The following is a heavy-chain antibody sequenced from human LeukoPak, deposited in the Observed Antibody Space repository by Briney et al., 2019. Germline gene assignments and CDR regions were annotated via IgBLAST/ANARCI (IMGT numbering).Heavy chain of an antibody. CDR2: IWYDGSNK. CDR3: ARTIAVAVDAFDI. V-gene: IGHV3-33*01. CDR1: GFXFSSYG. D-gene: IGHD6-19*01. Sequence: PGGSLRLSCAASGFXFSSYGIHWVRQAPGKGLEWVAVIWYDGSNKYYADSVKGRFTISRDNSKNTLYLQMNSLRAEDTAVYYCARTIAVAVDAFDIWGQGTMVTVSS. J-gene: IGHJ3*02.